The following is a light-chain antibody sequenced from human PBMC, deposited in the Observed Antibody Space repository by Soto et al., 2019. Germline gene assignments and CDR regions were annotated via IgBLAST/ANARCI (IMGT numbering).Light chain of an antibody. CDR1: DSNIGASYD. J-gene: IGLJ2*01. CDR3: QSYGSGLSVV. V-gene: IGLV1-40*01. CDR2: ETY. Sequence: QSVLTQPPSISGAPGQRVTITCTGSDSNIGASYDVNWYQHLPGAAPNLLIYETYNRPSGVPDRFSASRSGASASQANDKRHPGDEGDYYCQSYGSGLSVVFCVGTKLTGL.